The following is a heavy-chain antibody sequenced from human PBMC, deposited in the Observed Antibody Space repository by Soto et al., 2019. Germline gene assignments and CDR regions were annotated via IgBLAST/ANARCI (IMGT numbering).Heavy chain of an antibody. J-gene: IGHJ4*02. CDR3: ARVGEETSGYVGF. V-gene: IGHV1-69*01. D-gene: IGHD3-10*01. CDR2: IIPIFGTA. CDR1: GGTFSSSA. Sequence: QVLMEQSGAEVRKPGSSVKVSFKASGGTFSSSAISWVRQAPGQGLEWMGRIIPIFGTANYAQKFQGRVTITADESTSTAFMELRSLRSEDSGIYYCARVGEETSGYVGFWGQGTLVTVSS.